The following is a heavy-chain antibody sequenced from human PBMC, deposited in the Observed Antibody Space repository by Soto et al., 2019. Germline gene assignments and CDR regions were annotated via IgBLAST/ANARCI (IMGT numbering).Heavy chain of an antibody. Sequence: GASVKVSCKASGYTFTTHNINWVRQATGQGLEWIGWMNPNSGTTGYAQKFQDRLTLTRDTSITTAYMELGSLTSDDTAVYFGVRYGVAAAYWGQGTPVTVSS. CDR2: MNPNSGTT. J-gene: IGHJ4*02. D-gene: IGHD2-8*01. V-gene: IGHV1-8*02. CDR1: GYTFTTHN. CDR3: VRYGVAAAY.